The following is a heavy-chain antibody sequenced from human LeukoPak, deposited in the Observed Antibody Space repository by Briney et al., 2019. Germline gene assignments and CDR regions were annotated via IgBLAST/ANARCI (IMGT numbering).Heavy chain of an antibody. V-gene: IGHV3-11*01. CDR2: ISGSGSTR. J-gene: IGHJ4*02. CDR1: GFTFSDYY. Sequence: GGSLRLSCAASGFTFSDYYMNWIRQAPGKGLEGVSYISGSGSTRYNADSVKGRFTISRDNAKNSLYLQMNSLRAKDTAVYYCAREVYDILTGQYYFDYWGQGTLVTVSS. D-gene: IGHD3-9*01. CDR3: AREVYDILTGQYYFDY.